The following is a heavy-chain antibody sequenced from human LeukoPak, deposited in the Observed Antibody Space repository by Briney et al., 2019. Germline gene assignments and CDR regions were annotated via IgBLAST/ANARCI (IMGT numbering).Heavy chain of an antibody. J-gene: IGHJ6*02. CDR3: ARQAGPYYYYYGMDV. Sequence: GESLKISCKGSGYSFTSYWIGWVRQMPGKGLEWMGIIYPGDSDTRYSPSFQGQVTIPADKSISTAYLQWSSLKASDTAMYYCARQAGPYYYYYGMDVWGQGTTVTVSS. V-gene: IGHV5-51*01. CDR2: IYPGDSDT. CDR1: GYSFTSYW. D-gene: IGHD6-13*01.